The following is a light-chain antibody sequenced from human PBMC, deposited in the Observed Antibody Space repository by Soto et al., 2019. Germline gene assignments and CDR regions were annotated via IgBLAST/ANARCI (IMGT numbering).Light chain of an antibody. V-gene: IGKV2-28*01. J-gene: IGKJ3*01. CDR2: LGS. CDR1: QRLLHTNGYNY. Sequence: DIVMTHSPLSLPVTAGEPASISCRSSQRLLHTNGYNYVDWYLKKLVQSPRILIYLGSNRAYGVTDRFSGNGSGTDFTLQISIVEAEDVGVYYCMQALTTPFTFGPGTKVD. CDR3: MQALTTPFT.